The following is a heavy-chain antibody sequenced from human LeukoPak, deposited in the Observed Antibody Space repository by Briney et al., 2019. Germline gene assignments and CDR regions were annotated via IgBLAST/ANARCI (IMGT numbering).Heavy chain of an antibody. V-gene: IGHV4-38-2*01. J-gene: IGHJ4*02. CDR2: NYHSGST. CDR3: ARAEDYYDSSAYYIFDY. D-gene: IGHD3-22*01. Sequence: SETLSLTCAVSGYSINSGYYWGWIRQPPGKGLEWIGSNYHSGSTYYNPSLKSRVTISVDTSKNQFSLKLSSVTAADTAVYYCARAEDYYDSSAYYIFDYWGQGTLATVSS. CDR1: GYSINSGYY.